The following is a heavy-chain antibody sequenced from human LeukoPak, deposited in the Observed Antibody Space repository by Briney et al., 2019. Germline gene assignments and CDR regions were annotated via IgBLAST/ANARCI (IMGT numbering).Heavy chain of an antibody. CDR2: INPNSGGT. CDR3: ARERYSGSYGDWFDP. D-gene: IGHD1-26*01. CDR1: GYTFTGYY. J-gene: IGHJ5*02. V-gene: IGHV1-2*02. Sequence: ASVKVSCKASGYTFTGYYMHWVRQAPGQGLEWMGWINPNSGGTNYAQKFQGRVTMTRDTSISTAYMELSRLRSDDTAAYYCARERYSGSYGDWFDPWGQGTLVTVSS.